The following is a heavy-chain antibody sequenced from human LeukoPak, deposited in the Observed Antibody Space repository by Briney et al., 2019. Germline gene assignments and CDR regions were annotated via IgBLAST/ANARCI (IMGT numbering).Heavy chain of an antibody. CDR2: ISYDGSNK. J-gene: IGHJ4*02. CDR3: ARETGGAIGSTDFDY. CDR1: GFTFSSYA. D-gene: IGHD4-17*01. V-gene: IGHV3-30-3*01. Sequence: GGSLRLSCAASGFTFSSYAIHWVRQAPGKGLEWVAVISYDGSNKYYAASVKGRFTISRDNSKNTLYLQMNSLGAEDTAVYYCARETGGAIGSTDFDYWGQGTLVTVSS.